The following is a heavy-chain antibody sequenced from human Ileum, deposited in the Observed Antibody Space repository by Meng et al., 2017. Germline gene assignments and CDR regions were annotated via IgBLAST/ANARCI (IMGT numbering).Heavy chain of an antibody. CDR3: ARERRHYYGSGSFDY. Sequence: QVQLQESGPGLVKPSQTLSLTCSVSGGSFSSDNYYWTWIHQTPGQGLEWIGLTYYNGSPFYNPSLRSRVTISVDTSKDQFSLKLTSVTAADTAVYYCARERRHYYGSGSFDYWGQGILVTVSS. CDR1: GGSFSSDNYY. CDR2: TYYNGSP. J-gene: IGHJ4*02. V-gene: IGHV4-30-4*01. D-gene: IGHD3-10*01.